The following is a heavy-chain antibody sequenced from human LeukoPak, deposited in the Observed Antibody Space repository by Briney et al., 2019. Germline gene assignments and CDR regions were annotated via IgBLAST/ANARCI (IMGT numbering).Heavy chain of an antibody. CDR3: VREARGYHYTYFDY. CDR2: VSSGFHA. Sequence: WVGAVSLKKIEWVAAVSSGFHAFFADSVQGRFTVSREDARNSLYLQMNSLRAGDTAVYYCVREARGYHYTYFDYWGQGTLVTASS. D-gene: IGHD5-18*01. J-gene: IGHJ4*02. V-gene: IGHV3-13*01.